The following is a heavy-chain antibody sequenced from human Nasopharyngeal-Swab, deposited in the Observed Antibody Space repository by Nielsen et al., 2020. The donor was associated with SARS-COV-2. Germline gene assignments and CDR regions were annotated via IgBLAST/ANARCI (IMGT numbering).Heavy chain of an antibody. CDR1: GGTYSIYA. D-gene: IGHD2-21*02. Sequence: SVKVSCKASGGTYSIYAISWVRQAPGHGPEWMGGIIPIFGTSNYAQKSQGRVTITADEFTSTAYVELSSLRSVDTAVYYCARMHCGGDCYSRGEDAFDLWGQGTLVTVSS. CDR2: IIPIFGTS. V-gene: IGHV1-69*13. J-gene: IGHJ3*01. CDR3: ARMHCGGDCYSRGEDAFDL.